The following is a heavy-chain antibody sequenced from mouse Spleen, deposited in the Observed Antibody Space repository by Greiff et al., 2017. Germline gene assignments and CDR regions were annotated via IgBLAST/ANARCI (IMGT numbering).Heavy chain of an antibody. Sequence: QVQLQQPGAELVKPGASVKLSCKASGYTFTSYWMHWVKQRPGQGLEWIGEINPSNGRTNYNEKFKSKATLTVDKSSSTAYMQLSSLTSEDSAVYYCARGEVRQRYFDVWGAGTTVTVSS. V-gene: IGHV1S81*02. J-gene: IGHJ1*01. D-gene: IGHD2-14*01. CDR3: ARGEVRQRYFDV. CDR2: INPSNGRT. CDR1: GYTFTSYW.